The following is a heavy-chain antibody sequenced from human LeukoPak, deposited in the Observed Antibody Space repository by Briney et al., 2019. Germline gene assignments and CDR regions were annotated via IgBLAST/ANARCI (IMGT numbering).Heavy chain of an antibody. J-gene: IGHJ4*02. V-gene: IGHV1-18*01. Sequence: ASVKVSCNASGYSFTNYGISWVRQAPGQGLELKGWISAYNGNTNYADDLQGTVTMTTDKSTSTAYMELRSLRSADTAVYYCARDLVPTGGRPGSSDYWGQGTLVTVSS. CDR3: ARDLVPTGGRPGSSDY. CDR1: GYSFTNYG. D-gene: IGHD2-15*01. CDR2: ISAYNGNT.